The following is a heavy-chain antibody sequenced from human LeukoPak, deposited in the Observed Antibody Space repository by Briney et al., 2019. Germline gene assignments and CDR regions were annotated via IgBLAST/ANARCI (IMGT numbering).Heavy chain of an antibody. Sequence: SETLSLTCTVSGGSFSGHYWSWIRQPPAKGLEWVGYVYYSGETNYNPSLKSRVTISVDTSKNQFSLKLTSVTAADTAVYYCARLQGDSTAIFDYWGQGILVSVSS. CDR1: GGSFSGHY. CDR3: ARLQGDSTAIFDY. CDR2: VYYSGET. V-gene: IGHV4-59*11. D-gene: IGHD2-21*01. J-gene: IGHJ4*02.